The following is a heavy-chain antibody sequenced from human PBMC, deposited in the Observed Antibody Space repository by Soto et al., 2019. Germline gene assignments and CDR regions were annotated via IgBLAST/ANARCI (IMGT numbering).Heavy chain of an antibody. V-gene: IGHV4-31*03. Sequence: SETLSLTCTVSGGSISSGGYYWSWIRQHPGKGLEWIGYISYSGSTYYNPSLKSRVTISVDTSKKQFSLKLSSVTAADTAVYYCASYYFDSRGYFDYWGQGTLVTVSS. CDR1: GGSISSGGYY. CDR2: ISYSGST. J-gene: IGHJ4*02. CDR3: ASYYFDSRGYFDY. D-gene: IGHD3-22*01.